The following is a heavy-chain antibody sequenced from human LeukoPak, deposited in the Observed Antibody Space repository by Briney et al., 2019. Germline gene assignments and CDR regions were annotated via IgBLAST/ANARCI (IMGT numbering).Heavy chain of an antibody. CDR1: GGSFSGYY. CDR3: ATGNSNTDY. J-gene: IGHJ4*02. CDR2: INHSGST. V-gene: IGHV4-34*01. Sequence: SETLSLTCAVYGGSFSGYYWSWIRHPPGKGLEWIGEINHSGSTNYNPSLKSRVTISVDASKNQFSLKLSSVTAADTAVYYCATGNSNTDYWGQGTLVTVSS. D-gene: IGHD4-11*01.